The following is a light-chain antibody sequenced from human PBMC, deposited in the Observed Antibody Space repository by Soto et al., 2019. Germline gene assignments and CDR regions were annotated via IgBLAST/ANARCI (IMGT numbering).Light chain of an antibody. J-gene: IGLJ1*01. CDR3: SSYTTSSTLLV. CDR2: DVN. CDR1: SSDVGSYNY. V-gene: IGLV2-14*03. Sequence: QSALTQPASVSGSPGQSITISCTGTSSDVGSYNYVSWFQQHPGKAPKLMIFDVNNRPSGVSNRFSGSKSGNTASLTISGLQAEDEADYYCSSYTTSSTLLVFGTGTKVTV.